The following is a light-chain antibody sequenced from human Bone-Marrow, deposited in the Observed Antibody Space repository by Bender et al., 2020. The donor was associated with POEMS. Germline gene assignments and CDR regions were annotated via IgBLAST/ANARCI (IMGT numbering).Light chain of an antibody. J-gene: IGLJ2*01. V-gene: IGLV1-44*01. CDR2: SNY. Sequence: QSVLTQPPSASGTPGQSVIISCSGTDSNFGGNNVNWYQHLPGTAPRLVVYSNYQRPSGVPARFSGSKSGNTASLTISGLQAEDEADYYCCSYTSSRNLVVFGGGTKLTVL. CDR1: DSNFGGNN. CDR3: CSYTSSRNLVV.